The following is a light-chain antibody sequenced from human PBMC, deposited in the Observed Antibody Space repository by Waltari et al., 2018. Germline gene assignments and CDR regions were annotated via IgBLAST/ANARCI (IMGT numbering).Light chain of an antibody. CDR3: QQYDNWLGT. J-gene: IGKJ1*01. Sequence: EIVMTQSPATPSVFPGERATLSCRASKSMRSNLAWYQHKPGQAPRLLIYGASTRATGIPARFSGSGSGTEFTLTISSLQSEDFAVYFCQQYDNWLGTFGQGTKVEIK. V-gene: IGKV3-15*01. CDR2: GAS. CDR1: KSMRSN.